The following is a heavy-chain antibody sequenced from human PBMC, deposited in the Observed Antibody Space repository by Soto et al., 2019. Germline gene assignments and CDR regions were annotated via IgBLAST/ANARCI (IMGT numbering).Heavy chain of an antibody. Sequence: QITLKESGPTLVTPTQTLTLTCTFSGFSLSPSGVGLGWIRQPPGKPLGWLALIYWHDDKRYSPSLKIRLTITKDTSKNQLLLTLTNMDAVDTATYYCAQSLAASNYGDYEPINIFDYWGQGTLGTVSS. D-gene: IGHD4-17*01. CDR3: AQSLAASNYGDYEPINIFDY. J-gene: IGHJ4*02. CDR2: IYWHDDK. CDR1: GFSLSPSGVG. V-gene: IGHV2-5*01.